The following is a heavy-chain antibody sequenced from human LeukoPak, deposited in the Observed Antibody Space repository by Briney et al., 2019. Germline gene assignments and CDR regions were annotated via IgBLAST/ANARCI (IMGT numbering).Heavy chain of an antibody. V-gene: IGHV1-69*04. CDR1: GGTFNNYA. J-gene: IGHJ6*02. CDR3: ARLYCSITSCFNCYYYYGMVV. D-gene: IGHD2-2*01. CDR2: IIPILGIA. Sequence: SVTVSYMAPGGTFNNYAISWVRQAPGQGLAWMGRIIPILGIANYAQKFQGRVTITADKSTSTDYIRLSSLRFEDTAVFYCARLYCSITSCFNCYYYYGMVVWGQGTRVSV.